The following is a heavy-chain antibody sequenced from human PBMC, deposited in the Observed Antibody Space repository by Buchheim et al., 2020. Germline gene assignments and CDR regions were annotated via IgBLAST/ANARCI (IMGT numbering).Heavy chain of an antibody. Sequence: QVVLAESGGGVVQPGRSLRLSCAASGFLFRNSGMHWVRQAPGKGLEWVAFISFDGSDKYYADSVKGRFTVARDNSNNKLYLMATTLRAEDTALYYCARVAVILGNNNIDHWGQGTL. CDR1: GFLFRNSG. CDR2: ISFDGSDK. V-gene: IGHV3-30*03. J-gene: IGHJ4*02. D-gene: IGHD3/OR15-3a*01. CDR3: ARVAVILGNNNIDH.